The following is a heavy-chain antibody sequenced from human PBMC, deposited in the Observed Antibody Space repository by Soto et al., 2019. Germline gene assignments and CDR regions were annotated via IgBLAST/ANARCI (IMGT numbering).Heavy chain of an antibody. CDR1: GGTFSRYD. CDR3: AQTLGLAVAGPGRFDL. Sequence: QVQLVQSGAEVKKYGSSVKVSCKASGGTFSRYDISWVRQAPGQGLEWMGGITPMFGTANYAQRFQGRATITADESTSTAYMQLSSLRSDDTAVYYCAQTLGLAVAGPGRFDLWGRGTLVTVSS. CDR2: ITPMFGTA. D-gene: IGHD6-19*01. J-gene: IGHJ2*01. V-gene: IGHV1-69*12.